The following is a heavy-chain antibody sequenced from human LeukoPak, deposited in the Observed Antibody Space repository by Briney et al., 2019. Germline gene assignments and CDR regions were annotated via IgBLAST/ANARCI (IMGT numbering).Heavy chain of an antibody. CDR3: AKGVTSPRGYYYMDV. CDR1: GFTFDDYV. Sequence: GGSLRLSCAASGFTFDDYVMHWVRQAPGKGLEWVSGISWSSGSIGQADSVKGRFTISRDNARNSLYLQMNSLRVEDTALYYCAKGVTSPRGYYYMDVWAKGTTVTVSS. J-gene: IGHJ6*03. D-gene: IGHD1-26*01. CDR2: ISWSSGSI. V-gene: IGHV3-9*01.